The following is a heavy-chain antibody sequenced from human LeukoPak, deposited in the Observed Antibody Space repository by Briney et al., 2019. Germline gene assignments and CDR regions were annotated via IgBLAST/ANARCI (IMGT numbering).Heavy chain of an antibody. CDR2: FHPKDADM. V-gene: IGHV1-24*01. CDR3: ASSGSYYLERGGGPPRTDY. Sequence: GASVKVSCKVSGYSVTEVAIHWVRQTPGEGLEWMGGFHPKDADMIYAQKFQGRFTISRDNSKNTLYLQMNSLRAEDTAVYYCASSGSYYLERGGGPPRTDYWGQGTLVTVSS. J-gene: IGHJ4*02. D-gene: IGHD1-26*01. CDR1: GYSVTEVA.